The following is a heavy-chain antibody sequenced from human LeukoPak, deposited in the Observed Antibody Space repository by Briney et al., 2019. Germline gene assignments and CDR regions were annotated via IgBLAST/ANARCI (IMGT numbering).Heavy chain of an antibody. CDR3: AREEFGGSPGYFDY. CDR2: INHSGST. D-gene: IGHD1-26*01. Sequence: SETLSLTCAVYGGSFSGYYWSWIRQPPGKGLEWIGEINHSGSTNYNPSLKSRVTMSVDTSKNQFSLKLSSVTAADTAVYYCAREEFGGSPGYFDYWGQGTLVTVSS. V-gene: IGHV4-34*01. J-gene: IGHJ4*02. CDR1: GGSFSGYY.